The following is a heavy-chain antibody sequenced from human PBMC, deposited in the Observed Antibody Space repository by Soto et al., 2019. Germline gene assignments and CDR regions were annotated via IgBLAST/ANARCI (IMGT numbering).Heavy chain of an antibody. CDR2: IYYSGNT. J-gene: IGHJ5*02. CDR3: ARSVFP. V-gene: IGHV4-31*03. CDR1: GGSISSGGYC. Sequence: QVQLQESGPGLVKPSQTLSLTCTVSGGSISSGGYCWNWIRQHPGKGLEWIGYIYYSGNTYYNPSLKSRVSISVDTSKNQFSLKLNSVTAADTAVYYCARSVFPWGQGTLVTVSS.